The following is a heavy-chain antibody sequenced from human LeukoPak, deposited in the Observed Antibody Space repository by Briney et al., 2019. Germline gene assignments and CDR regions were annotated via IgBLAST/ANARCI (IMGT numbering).Heavy chain of an antibody. CDR3: ARGGLELENDY. V-gene: IGHV4-59*01. J-gene: IGHJ4*02. CDR2: IYYSGST. D-gene: IGHD1-7*01. Sequence: KTSETLSLTCTVSGGSISSYYWSWIRQPPGKGLEWIGYIYYSGSTNYNPSLKSRVTISVDTSKNQFSLKLSSATAADTAVYYCARGGLELENDYWGQGTLVTVSS. CDR1: GGSISSYY.